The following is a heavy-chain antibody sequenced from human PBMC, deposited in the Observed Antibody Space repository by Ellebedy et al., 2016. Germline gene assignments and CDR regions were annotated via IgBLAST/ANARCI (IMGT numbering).Heavy chain of an antibody. V-gene: IGHV3-74*01. CDR1: GISLSSYW. D-gene: IGHD2-2*01. CDR2: ISPDGDIA. CDR3: ATLTEVPRY. J-gene: IGHJ4*02. Sequence: GESLKISCAASGISLSSYWMHWVRQAPGKGLVWVSRISPDGDIATFADSVKGRFTISRDNAKNTLYLQMNSLRAEDTAVYYCATLTEVPRYWGQGTLVTVSS.